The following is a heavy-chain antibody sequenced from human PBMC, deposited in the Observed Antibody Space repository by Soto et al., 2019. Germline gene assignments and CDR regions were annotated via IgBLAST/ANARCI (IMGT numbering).Heavy chain of an antibody. V-gene: IGHV6-1*01. CDR1: GDSVSSNSAA. D-gene: IGHD3-10*01. J-gene: IGHJ5*02. CDR3: ARDEMGRSSDRVTFDP. Sequence: SQTLSLTCAISGDSVSSNSAAWNWIRQSPSRGLEWLGRTYYRSKWYNDYAVSVKSRITINPDTSKNQFSLQLNSVTPEDTAVYCCARDEMGRSSDRVTFDPWGQGTLVTVSS. CDR2: TYYRSKWYN.